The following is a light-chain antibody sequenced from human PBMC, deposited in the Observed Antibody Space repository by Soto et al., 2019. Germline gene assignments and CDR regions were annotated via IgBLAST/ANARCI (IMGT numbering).Light chain of an antibody. J-gene: IGKJ4*01. V-gene: IGKV3-20*01. CDR3: HQYTSSPT. CDR1: QSVTSDY. CDR2: GAS. Sequence: EIVLTQSPGTLSLPPGERATLSCRASQSVTSDYLAWYQQKPGQAPRLLIYGASSCATGIPDRFSGSGSGTDFTLTISRLEPEDFAVYYCHQYTSSPTFGGGTKVEIK.